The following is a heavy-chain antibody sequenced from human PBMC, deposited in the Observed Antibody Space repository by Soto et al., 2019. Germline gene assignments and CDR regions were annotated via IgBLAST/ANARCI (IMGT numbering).Heavy chain of an antibody. J-gene: IGHJ4*02. V-gene: IGHV1-18*01. CDR3: ARGGYYYDSSGYYSDY. D-gene: IGHD3-22*01. Sequence: QVQLVQSGAEVKKPGASVKVSCKASGYTFTGYGIGWVRQAPGQGLEWMGWISGYNANTNYPQKLQGRITMTTDTSTRTAYMELRSLRSDDTAVYYCARGGYYYDSSGYYSDYWGQGTLVTVSS. CDR1: GYTFTGYG. CDR2: ISGYNANT.